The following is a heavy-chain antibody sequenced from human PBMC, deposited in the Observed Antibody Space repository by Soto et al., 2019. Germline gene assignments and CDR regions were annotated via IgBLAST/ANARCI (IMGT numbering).Heavy chain of an antibody. D-gene: IGHD2-21*02. CDR2: ISYDGSNK. V-gene: IGHV3-30*18. CDR3: AKDFQAYCGGDCYSYFDY. J-gene: IGHJ4*02. Sequence: PAAALTLSCAGSGCTVESDGMHWVRPAPGKGLEWVAVISYDGSNKYYADSVKGRFTISRDNSKNTLYLQMNSLRAEDTAVYYCAKDFQAYCGGDCYSYFDYWGQGT. CDR1: GCTVESDG.